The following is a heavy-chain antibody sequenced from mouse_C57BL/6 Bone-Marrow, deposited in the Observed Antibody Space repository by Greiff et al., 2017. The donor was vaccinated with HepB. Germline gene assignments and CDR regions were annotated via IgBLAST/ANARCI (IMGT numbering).Heavy chain of an antibody. J-gene: IGHJ4*01. D-gene: IGHD2-5*01. Sequence: QVQLQQSGAELVRPGTSVKVSCKASGYAFTNYLIEWVKQRPGQGLEWIGVINPGSGGTNYNEKFKGKATLTADKSSSTAYMQLSSLTSEDSAVYFCESSPYSNYDDYAIDYWGKGTSVTVSS. CDR3: ESSPYSNYDDYAIDY. V-gene: IGHV1-54*01. CDR2: INPGSGGT. CDR1: GYAFTNYL.